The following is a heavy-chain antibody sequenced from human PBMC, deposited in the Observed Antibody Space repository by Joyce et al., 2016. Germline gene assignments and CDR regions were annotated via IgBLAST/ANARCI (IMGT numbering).Heavy chain of an antibody. CDR2: IKIKANGETT. J-gene: IGHJ4*02. Sequence: EVKLVESGGGLVEPGGSLRLSCAASGFPFSNAWMPWVRLAPGKGLEWVGFIKIKANGETTGYGAPVKGRFTISRDDSKSIVYLQMNSLKSDDTAVYYCGGWRIWGQGTLVTVSS. V-gene: IGHV3-15*01. CDR3: GGWRI. CDR1: GFPFSNAW. D-gene: IGHD3-16*01.